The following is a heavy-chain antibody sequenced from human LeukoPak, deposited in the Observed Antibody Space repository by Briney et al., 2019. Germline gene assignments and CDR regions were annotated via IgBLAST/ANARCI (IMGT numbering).Heavy chain of an antibody. CDR1: GFTFSSYA. CDR2: ISDDGNNK. V-gene: IGHV3-30-3*01. Sequence: GGSLRLSCAASGFTFSSYAMHWVRQAPDRGLEWVAVISDDGNNKYYADSVKGRFTISRDNSKNTLYLQMNSLRAEDTAVYYCASAEYCTSTSCRPYYLDYWGQGTLVTVSS. CDR3: ASAEYCTSTSCRPYYLDY. D-gene: IGHD2-2*01. J-gene: IGHJ4*02.